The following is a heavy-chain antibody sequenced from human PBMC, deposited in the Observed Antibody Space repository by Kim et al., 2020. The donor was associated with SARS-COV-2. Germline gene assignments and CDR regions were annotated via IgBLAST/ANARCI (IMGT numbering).Heavy chain of an antibody. CDR1: GYSFTSYW. CDR2: IYPGDSDT. Sequence: GESLKISCKGSGYSFTSYWIGWVRQMPGKGLEWMGIIYPGDSDTRYSPSFQGQVTISADKSISTAYLQWSSLKASDTAMYYCARHSYDYVWGSYRPSGLDVWGQGPTVTVSS. D-gene: IGHD3-16*02. CDR3: ARHSYDYVWGSYRPSGLDV. V-gene: IGHV5-51*01. J-gene: IGHJ6*02.